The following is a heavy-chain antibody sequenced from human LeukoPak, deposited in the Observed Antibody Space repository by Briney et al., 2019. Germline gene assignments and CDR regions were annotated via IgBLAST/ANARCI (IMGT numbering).Heavy chain of an antibody. D-gene: IGHD3-3*01. J-gene: IGHJ4*02. V-gene: IGHV4-31*02. CDR2: IYYSGST. CDR3: ARVIGDFWSGRTSDGLFDY. Sequence: SWVRQAPGKGLEWIGYIYYSGSTYYNPSLKGRVTISVDTSKNQFSLKLSSVTAADTAVYYCARVIGDFWSGRTSDGLFDYWGQGTLVTAPS.